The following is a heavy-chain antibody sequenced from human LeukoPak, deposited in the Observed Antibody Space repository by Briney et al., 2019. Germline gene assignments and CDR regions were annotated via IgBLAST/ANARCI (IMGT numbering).Heavy chain of an antibody. V-gene: IGHV4-4*02. CDR1: GGSISSSNW. CDR2: IYHSGST. J-gene: IGHJ4*02. CDR3: AIFMGTVTTPYFDY. D-gene: IGHD4-17*01. Sequence: SGTLSLTYAVSGGSISSSNWWRWVRQPPGKGLEWVGEIYHSGSTNYNPSLKSRVTISVDKSKNQFSLKLSSVTAADTAVYYCAIFMGTVTTPYFDYWGQGTLVTVSS.